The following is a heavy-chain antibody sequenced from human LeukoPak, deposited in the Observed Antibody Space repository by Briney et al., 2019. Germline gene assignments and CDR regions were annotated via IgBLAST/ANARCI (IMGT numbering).Heavy chain of an antibody. D-gene: IGHD3-10*01. CDR2: IHYSGST. Sequence: PSETLSLTCTVSGGSISSGDDYWSWIRQPPGKGLEWIGYIHYSGSTYYNPSLKSRITMTLDTSKKQFSLNLNSVTAADTAVYYCARELTLYGSGTYGRVFDIWGQGTMVTVSS. J-gene: IGHJ3*02. V-gene: IGHV4-30-4*01. CDR1: GGSISSGDDY. CDR3: ARELTLYGSGTYGRVFDI.